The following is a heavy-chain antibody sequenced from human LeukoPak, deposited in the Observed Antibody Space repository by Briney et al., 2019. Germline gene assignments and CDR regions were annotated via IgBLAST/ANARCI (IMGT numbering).Heavy chain of an antibody. CDR1: GFTFSSYS. D-gene: IGHD1-26*01. Sequence: GGSLRLSCAASGFTFSSYSMNWVRHAPGKGLEWVSYISSSTSTIYYADSVKGRFTISRDNAKNSLYLQMNSLRAEDTAVYYCARVTQVGATTNDYWGQGTLVTVSS. CDR3: ARVTQVGATTNDY. V-gene: IGHV3-48*01. J-gene: IGHJ4*02. CDR2: ISSSTSTI.